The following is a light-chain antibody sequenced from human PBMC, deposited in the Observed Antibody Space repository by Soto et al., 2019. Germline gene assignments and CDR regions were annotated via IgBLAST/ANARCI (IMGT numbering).Light chain of an antibody. J-gene: IGKJ4*01. V-gene: IGKV3-11*01. CDR2: DAS. Sequence: EIVLIQSPATLSLSPGERATLSCRASQSVSSSLAWYQQNPGQAPRLLIFDASNRATGIPVRFSGSGSGTDLTLTISSLEPEDFTVYYCQQHSNWPLTFGGGTKVDIK. CDR1: QSVSSS. CDR3: QQHSNWPLT.